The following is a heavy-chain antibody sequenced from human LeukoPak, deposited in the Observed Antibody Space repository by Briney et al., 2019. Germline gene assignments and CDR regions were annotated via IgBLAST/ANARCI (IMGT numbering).Heavy chain of an antibody. J-gene: IGHJ4*02. V-gene: IGHV4-34*01. CDR3: ARTEMATMKLDY. CDR2: INHSGST. CDR1: GGSFSGYY. Sequence: PSETLSLTCAVYGGSFSGYYWSWIRQPPGKGLEWIGEINHSGSTNYNPSLKSRVTISVDTSKNQFSLKLSSVTAADTAVYYCARTEMATMKLDYWGQGTLVTVSS. D-gene: IGHD5-12*01.